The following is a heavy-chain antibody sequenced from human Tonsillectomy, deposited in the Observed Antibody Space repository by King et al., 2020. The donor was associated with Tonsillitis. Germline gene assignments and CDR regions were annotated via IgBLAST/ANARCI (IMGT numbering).Heavy chain of an antibody. CDR2: INRNDDK. D-gene: IGHD5-18*01. CDR3: AHTPDTAMVTGFDY. CDR1: GFSLSTSGVG. Sequence: TLKESGPTLVKPTQTLTLTCTFSGFSLSTSGVGVGWIRQPPGKALEWLALINRNDDKCYSPSLKSRLTITKDTSKNQVVLTMTNMDPVDTATYYCAHTPDTAMVTGFDYWGQVTLVTVSS. J-gene: IGHJ4*02. V-gene: IGHV2-5*01.